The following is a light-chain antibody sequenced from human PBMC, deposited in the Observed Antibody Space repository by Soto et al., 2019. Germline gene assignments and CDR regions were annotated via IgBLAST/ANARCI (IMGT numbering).Light chain of an antibody. Sequence: QSALTQPASLSGSPGQSITISCTGTSSDVGRYNLVSWYQQHPGKAPKLMIYEVSKRPSGVSNRFSGSKSGNTDSLTISGLQAEDEADYYCCSYAGSSTWVFGGGTKLTVL. CDR3: CSYAGSSTWV. CDR2: EVS. CDR1: SSDVGRYNL. V-gene: IGLV2-23*02. J-gene: IGLJ3*02.